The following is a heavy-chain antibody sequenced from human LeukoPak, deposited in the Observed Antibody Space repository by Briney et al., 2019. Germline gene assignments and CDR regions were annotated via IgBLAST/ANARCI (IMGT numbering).Heavy chain of an antibody. Sequence: PGGSLRLSCAASGFTFNNYAMSWVRQAPGKGLEWGSSINKNSRYIYYADSVKGRFTISRDNAKNSLYLQMNGLRAEDTAVYYCARVNEDNSSSIDYWGQGTLVTVSS. CDR1: GFTFNNYA. CDR3: ARVNEDNSSSIDY. CDR2: INKNSRYI. V-gene: IGHV3-21*01. D-gene: IGHD6-6*01. J-gene: IGHJ4*02.